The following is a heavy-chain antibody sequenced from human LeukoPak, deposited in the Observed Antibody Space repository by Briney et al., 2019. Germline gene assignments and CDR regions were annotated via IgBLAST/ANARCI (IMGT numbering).Heavy chain of an antibody. CDR2: IIPIFGTA. V-gene: IGHV1-69*13. D-gene: IGHD4-23*01. J-gene: IGHJ4*02. CDR1: GGTFSSYA. Sequence: GASVKVSCKASGGTFSSYAISWVRQAPGQGLEWMGGIIPIFGTANYAQKFQGRVTITADESTSTAYMELRSLRSDDTAVYYCARQGYGGNSQGAADHWGQGTLVTVSS. CDR3: ARQGYGGNSQGAADH.